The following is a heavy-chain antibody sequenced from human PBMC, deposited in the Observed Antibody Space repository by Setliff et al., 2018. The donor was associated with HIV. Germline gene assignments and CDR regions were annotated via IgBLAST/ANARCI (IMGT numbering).Heavy chain of an antibody. J-gene: IGHJ6*03. V-gene: IGHV6-1*01. CDR2: TYYRSKWHN. CDR3: ARGGDCDYNCYIDV. CDR1: GDSVSSNSAA. D-gene: IGHD2-21*02. Sequence: SQTLSLTCIITGDSVSSNSAAWNWIRQSPLRGLEWLGRTYYRSKWHNDYAVFLKSRITINPDTAKNQFSLQLKSVTPEDTAVYFCARGGDCDYNCYIDVWDKGTTVTVSS.